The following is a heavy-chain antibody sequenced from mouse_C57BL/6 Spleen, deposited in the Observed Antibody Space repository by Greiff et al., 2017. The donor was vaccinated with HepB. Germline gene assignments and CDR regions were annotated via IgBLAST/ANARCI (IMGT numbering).Heavy chain of an antibody. J-gene: IGHJ3*01. Sequence: EVQLQQSGAELVRPGASVKLSCTASGFNIKDYYMHWVKQRPEQGLEWIGRIDPEDGDTEYAPKFQGKATMTADTSSNTAYLQISSLTSEDTAVYYCTTSRGRAWFAYWGQGTLVTVSA. CDR1: GFNIKDYY. CDR2: IDPEDGDT. V-gene: IGHV14-1*01. CDR3: TTSRGRAWFAY.